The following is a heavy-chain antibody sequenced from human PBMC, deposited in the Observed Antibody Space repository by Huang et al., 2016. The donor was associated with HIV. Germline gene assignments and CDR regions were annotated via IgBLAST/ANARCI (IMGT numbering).Heavy chain of an antibody. Sequence: QVQLVESGGGVVQPGRSLRLSCAASGFPFNNHAMHWVRQAPGKGLDWVAVISNDGSNNYYADSVKGRFTISRDSSESILFLHMTSLRTEDTAVYYCARAKDTWDAYDIWGQGTMVIVSS. V-gene: IGHV3-30-3*01. CDR1: GFPFNNHA. J-gene: IGHJ3*02. CDR2: ISNDGSNN. CDR3: ARAKDTWDAYDI. D-gene: IGHD5-18*01.